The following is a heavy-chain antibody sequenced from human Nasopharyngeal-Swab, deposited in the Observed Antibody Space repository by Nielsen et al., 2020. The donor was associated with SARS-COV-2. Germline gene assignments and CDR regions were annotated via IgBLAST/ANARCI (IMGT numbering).Heavy chain of an antibody. Sequence: GESLKISCAASGFTFSRYWMHWVRQVPGKGLVWVSRIDTDGSTTDHADSVKGRFTISSDNAKNSLYLQMNSLRAEDTAVYYCATDLGGGYCTTTNCPGSWGQGTLVTVSS. CDR2: IDTDGSTT. D-gene: IGHD2-2*01. CDR1: GFTFSRYW. J-gene: IGHJ1*01. CDR3: ATDLGGGYCTTTNCPGS. V-gene: IGHV3-74*01.